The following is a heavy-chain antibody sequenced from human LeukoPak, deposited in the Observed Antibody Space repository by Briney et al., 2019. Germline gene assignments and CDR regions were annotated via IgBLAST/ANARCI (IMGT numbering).Heavy chain of an antibody. D-gene: IGHD4-11*01. Sequence: GGSLRLSCVAAGFIVSHYGVHWVRQAPGKGLEWVAVIWSDGSNRFYAGSVKGRFTISRDNSQNTVFLQMNSLRAEDTAMYYCARDAQRGFDYSNSLKYWGHGILVTVSS. CDR2: IWSDGSNR. CDR1: GFIVSHYG. V-gene: IGHV3-33*01. CDR3: ARDAQRGFDYSNSLKY. J-gene: IGHJ4*01.